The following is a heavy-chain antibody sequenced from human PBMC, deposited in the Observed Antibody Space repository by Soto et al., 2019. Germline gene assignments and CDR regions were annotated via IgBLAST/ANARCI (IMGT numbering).Heavy chain of an antibody. Sequence: PSETLSLTCTVSGDSISSSYWSWIRQSPGKGLEWIGYIYYSGSTNYNASLKSRVTISVDTSKNQFSLKLSSVTAADTAVYYCALRSMAVVPEYWGQGTLVTVSS. D-gene: IGHD3-22*01. CDR2: IYYSGST. J-gene: IGHJ4*02. CDR3: ALRSMAVVPEY. V-gene: IGHV4-59*08. CDR1: GDSISSSY.